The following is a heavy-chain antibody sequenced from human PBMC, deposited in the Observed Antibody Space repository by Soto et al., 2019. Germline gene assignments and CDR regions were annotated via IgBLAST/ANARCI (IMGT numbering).Heavy chain of an antibody. J-gene: IGHJ4*02. V-gene: IGHV4-4*07. CDR3: ARDNNDFWSLYPLAFDY. CDR1: GGSLTKYY. Sequence: SETLSLTCTVSGGSLTKYYWSWIRQPAGKGLEWIGRVSTSGNVVSKSSLRSRLTMSVDTSKNQFSLRLTSVTAADTAVYYCARDNNDFWSLYPLAFDYWGQGALVT. D-gene: IGHD3-3*01. CDR2: VSTSGNV.